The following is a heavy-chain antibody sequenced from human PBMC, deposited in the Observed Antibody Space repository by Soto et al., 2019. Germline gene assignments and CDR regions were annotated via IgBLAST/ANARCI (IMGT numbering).Heavy chain of an antibody. CDR2: ISYDGSNT. D-gene: IGHD7-27*01. CDR1: GFTFRSYG. J-gene: IGHJ6*02. V-gene: IGHV3-30*18. CDR3: AKNRLANSPYYYYYYGMDV. Sequence: GGSLRLSCAASGFTFRSYGMHWVRQAPGKGLEWVAVISYDGSNTYYEDSVKVRFTISRDNSKNTLYLQTNSLRAEDTAVYYCAKNRLANSPYYYYYYGMDVWGQGTTVTVSS.